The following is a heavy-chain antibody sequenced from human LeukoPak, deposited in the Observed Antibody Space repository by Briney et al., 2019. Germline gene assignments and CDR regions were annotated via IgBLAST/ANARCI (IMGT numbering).Heavy chain of an antibody. V-gene: IGHV4-31*03. D-gene: IGHD2-15*01. J-gene: IGHJ5*02. CDR2: IYYSGST. CDR3: AREIASFDCNGGSCYSEAYWFDP. CDR1: GGSISSGGYY. Sequence: SETLSLTCTVSGGSISSGGYYWSWIRQHPGKGLEWIGYIYYSGSTYYNPSLKSRVTISVDTSKNQFSLKLSSVTAADTAVYYCAREIASFDCNGGSCYSEAYWFDPWGQGTLVTVSS.